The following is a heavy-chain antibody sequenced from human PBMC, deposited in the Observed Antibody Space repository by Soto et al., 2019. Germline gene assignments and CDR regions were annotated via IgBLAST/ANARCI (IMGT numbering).Heavy chain of an antibody. Sequence: SETLSLTCTVSGGSISSYYWSWIRQPPGKGLEWIGYIYYSGSTNYNPSLKSRVTISVDTSKNQFSLKLSSVTAADTAVYYCARNPRDFWSGPYFDYWGQGTLVTVSS. V-gene: IGHV4-59*01. CDR3: ARNPRDFWSGPYFDY. J-gene: IGHJ4*02. D-gene: IGHD3-3*01. CDR2: IYYSGST. CDR1: GGSISSYY.